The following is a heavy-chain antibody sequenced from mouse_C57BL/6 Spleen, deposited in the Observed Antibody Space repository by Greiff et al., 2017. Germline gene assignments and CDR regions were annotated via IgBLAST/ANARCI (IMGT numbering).Heavy chain of an antibody. CDR2: IDPSDSET. CDR1: GYTFTSYW. V-gene: IGHV1-52*01. Sequence: QVQLQQPGAELVRPGSSVKLSCKASGYTFTSYWLHWVKQRPIQGLEWIGNIDPSDSETHYNQKFKDKATLTVDKSSSTAYMQLSSLTSYDAAVYYCAGSSDAIDYWGQGTSVTVSS. CDR3: AGSSDAIDY. D-gene: IGHD1-1*01. J-gene: IGHJ4*01.